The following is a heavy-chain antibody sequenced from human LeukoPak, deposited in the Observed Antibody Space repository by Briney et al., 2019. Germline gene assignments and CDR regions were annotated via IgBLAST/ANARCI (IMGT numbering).Heavy chain of an antibody. CDR3: AKDHGTAVAGFYY. CDR1: GFTFSSYC. Sequence: GGSLRLSCAASGFTFSSYCMSWVRQAPGKGLEWVSGLTSGGGSTYYADSVKGRFIVSRNTSKNTLYLQMNSLRAEDTAVYYCAKDHGTAVAGFYYWGQGTLVTVSS. J-gene: IGHJ4*02. D-gene: IGHD6-19*01. CDR2: LTSGGGST. V-gene: IGHV3-23*01.